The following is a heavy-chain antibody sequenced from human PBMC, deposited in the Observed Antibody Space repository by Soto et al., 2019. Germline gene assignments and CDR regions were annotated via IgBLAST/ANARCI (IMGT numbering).Heavy chain of an antibody. CDR3: ARDSSYGLDV. CDR1: GFTFRNYW. CDR2: INSDGSRT. Sequence: EVQLVESGGGLLQPGGSLRLSCAASGFTFRNYWMHWGRQAPGMGLVWVSHINSDGSRTSYADSVKGRFTISRDNAKNTLYLQMNSLRAEDPAVYFCARDSSYGLDVWGQGTTVSVSS. J-gene: IGHJ6*02. V-gene: IGHV3-74*01.